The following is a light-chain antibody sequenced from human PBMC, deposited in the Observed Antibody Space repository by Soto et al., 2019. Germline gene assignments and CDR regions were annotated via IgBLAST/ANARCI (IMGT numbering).Light chain of an antibody. CDR1: SSNIGAGYD. CDR3: QFFDSSLSGWV. CDR2: GNS. V-gene: IGLV1-40*01. J-gene: IGLJ3*02. Sequence: QSVLTQPPSVSGAPGQRVTISCTGSSSNIGAGYDVHWYQQLPGTAPKLLIYGNSNRPSGVPDRFSGSKSGTSASLAIIGLKAEDEADYYCQFFDSSLSGWVFGGGTKVTVL.